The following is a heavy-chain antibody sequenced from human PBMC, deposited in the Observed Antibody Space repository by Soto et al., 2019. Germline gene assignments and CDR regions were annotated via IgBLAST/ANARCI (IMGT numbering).Heavy chain of an antibody. J-gene: IGHJ3*02. CDR3: ARAPDRGYSSGWYSGPNVEGGLGAFDI. D-gene: IGHD6-19*01. V-gene: IGHV3-11*01. Sequence: GGSLRLSCAASGFTFSDYYMSWIRQAPGKGLEWVSYISSSGSTIYYADSVKGRFTISRDNAKNSLYLQMNSLRAEDTAVYYCARAPDRGYSSGWYSGPNVEGGLGAFDIWGQGTMVTVSS. CDR1: GFTFSDYY. CDR2: ISSSGSTI.